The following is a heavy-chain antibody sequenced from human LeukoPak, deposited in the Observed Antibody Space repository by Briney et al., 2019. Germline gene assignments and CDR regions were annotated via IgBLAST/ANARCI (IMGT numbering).Heavy chain of an antibody. Sequence: SETLSLTCTVSGGSISSSSYYWGWIRQPPGKGLEWIGSIYYSGSTYYNPSLKSRVTISVDTSKNQFSLKLSSVTAADTAVYYCARQIGYSSDWVDYWGQGTLVTVSS. V-gene: IGHV4-39*01. D-gene: IGHD6-19*01. J-gene: IGHJ4*02. CDR3: ARQIGYSSDWVDY. CDR1: GGSISSSSYY. CDR2: IYYSGST.